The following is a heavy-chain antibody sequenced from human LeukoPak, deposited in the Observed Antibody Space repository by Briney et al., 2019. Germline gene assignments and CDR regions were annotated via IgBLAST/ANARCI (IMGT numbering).Heavy chain of an antibody. D-gene: IGHD2-15*01. J-gene: IGHJ5*02. V-gene: IGHV4-34*01. CDR2: INHGGST. CDR3: ARRDIYCSGDSCYPQGWFDP. Sequence: PSETLSLTCAVYGGSFSGFYWSWIRQPPGKGLEWLGEINHGGSTNYNPSLKSRVTISVDTSKNHFSLKLSSVTAADTAVYYCARRDIYCSGDSCYPQGWFDPWGQGTLVTVSS. CDR1: GGSFSGFY.